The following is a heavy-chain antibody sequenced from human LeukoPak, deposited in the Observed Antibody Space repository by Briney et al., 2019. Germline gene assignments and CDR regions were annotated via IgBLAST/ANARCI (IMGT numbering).Heavy chain of an antibody. D-gene: IGHD3-10*01. J-gene: IGHJ4*02. V-gene: IGHV4-59*01. CDR2: IYYSGST. CDR3: VGSGPFDY. Sequence: SETLSLTCSVSGGSINSYYWSWIRQPPGKGLEWIGYIYYSGSTNYNPSLKSRVTISVDTSKNQFSLKLSSVTAADTAVYYCVGSGPFDYWGQGTLVTVSS. CDR1: GGSINSYY.